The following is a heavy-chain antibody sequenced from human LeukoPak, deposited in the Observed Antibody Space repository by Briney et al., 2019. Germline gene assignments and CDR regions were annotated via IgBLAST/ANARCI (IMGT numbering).Heavy chain of an antibody. J-gene: IGHJ4*02. Sequence: SQTLSLTCAISGDSVSINSGAWNWIRQSPSGGLEWLGRTYYRSKWYNEYAVSMKGRISINPSTSKNQSSLQLNSVTPEDTAVYYCSSDVGSSGWYTFDYWGQGTLVTVSS. D-gene: IGHD6-19*01. CDR1: GDSVSINSGA. V-gene: IGHV6-1*01. CDR3: SSDVGSSGWYTFDY. CDR2: TYYRSKWYN.